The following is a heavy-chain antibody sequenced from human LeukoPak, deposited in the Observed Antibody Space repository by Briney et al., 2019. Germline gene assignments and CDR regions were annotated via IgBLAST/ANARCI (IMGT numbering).Heavy chain of an antibody. CDR1: GFTFNSYS. D-gene: IGHD2-2*02. J-gene: IGHJ4*02. CDR2: ISSSSSYI. V-gene: IGHV3-21*01. Sequence: NPGGSLRLSCAASGFTFNSYSMNWVRQAPGKGLEWVSSISSSSSYIYYADSVKGRFTISRDNAKNSLYLQMNSLRAEDTAVYYCARVGRSVVPAAIVYYFDYWGQGTLVTVSS. CDR3: ARVGRSVVPAAIVYYFDY.